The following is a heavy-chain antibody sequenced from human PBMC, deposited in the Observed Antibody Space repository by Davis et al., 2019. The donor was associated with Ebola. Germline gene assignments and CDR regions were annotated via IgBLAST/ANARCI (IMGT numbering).Heavy chain of an antibody. J-gene: IGHJ4*02. CDR3: TRVLGWNYFSDF. CDR2: ICGDGGST. D-gene: IGHD1-7*01. CDR1: GFTFSSYA. V-gene: IGHV3-43*02. Sequence: GESLKISCASSGFTFSSYAMHWVRQAPGKGLEWVSLICGDGGSTYYADSVKGRFTISRDNAKNSLYLQMNSLRAEDTALYYCTRVLGWNYFSDFWGQGTLGTVSS.